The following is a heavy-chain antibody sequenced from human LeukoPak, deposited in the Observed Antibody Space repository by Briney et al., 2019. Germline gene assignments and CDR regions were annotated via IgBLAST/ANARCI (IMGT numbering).Heavy chain of an antibody. J-gene: IGHJ5*02. CDR1: GASISSSY. V-gene: IGHV4-59*01. CDR2: IDHSGSS. CDR3: ARGRNWFDP. Sequence: KPSETLSLTCPVSGASISSSYWSWIRQPPGKGLEWIGYIDHSGSSDYNPSLKSRVTMSVDTSKNQFSLKVSSVTAADTAVYYCARGRNWFDPWGQGTPVTVSS.